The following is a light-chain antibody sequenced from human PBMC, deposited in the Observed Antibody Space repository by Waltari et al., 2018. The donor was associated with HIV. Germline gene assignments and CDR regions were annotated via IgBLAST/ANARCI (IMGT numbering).Light chain of an antibody. CDR2: DNN. CDR1: SSNIGHNS. Sequence: QSVLTQPPSVSAAPGQKVTISCSGSSSNIGHNSVSWYQQLPRTAPKLLIYDNNKRPAGMPDRFSGSKSGTSATLGITGLQTGDEADYYCGAWDNSLSAWVLGGGTQLTVL. CDR3: GAWDNSLSAWV. V-gene: IGLV1-51*01. J-gene: IGLJ3*02.